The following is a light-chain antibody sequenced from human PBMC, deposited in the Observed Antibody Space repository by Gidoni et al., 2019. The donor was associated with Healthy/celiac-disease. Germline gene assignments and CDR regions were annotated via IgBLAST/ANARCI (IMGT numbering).Light chain of an antibody. J-gene: IGKJ4*01. CDR3: QQYGSSPGT. CDR2: GAS. V-gene: IGKV3-20*01. CDR1: QSVSSSY. Sequence: EMALTHPPGTLSLSPGERATLSCRASQSVSSSYLAWYQQKPGQAPRLLIYGASSRATGIPDRFSGSGSGTDFTLTISRLEPEDFAVYYCQQYGSSPGTFXGXTKVEIK.